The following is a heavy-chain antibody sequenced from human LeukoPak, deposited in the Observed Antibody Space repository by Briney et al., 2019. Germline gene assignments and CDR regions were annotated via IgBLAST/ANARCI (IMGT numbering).Heavy chain of an antibody. J-gene: IGHJ4*02. CDR1: GYSFANYW. CDR3: ARQLSPRVCTPGICSYIDY. D-gene: IGHD2-8*01. CDR2: IYPGDSDI. Sequence: GESLKISCEGSGYSFANYWIGWVRQMPGKGLEWMGIIYPGDSDIRYSPSFQGQVTISADKSVNTAYLQWSSLKASDTAIYYCARQLSPRVCTPGICSYIDYWAQGTLVTVSS. V-gene: IGHV5-51*01.